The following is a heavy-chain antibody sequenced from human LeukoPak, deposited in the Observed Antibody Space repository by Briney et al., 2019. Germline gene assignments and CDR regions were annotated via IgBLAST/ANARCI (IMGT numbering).Heavy chain of an antibody. Sequence: PGGSLRLSCAASGFTVSSNFLSWVRQPPGKGLEWVSYISSSGSTIYYADSVKGRFTISRDDAKNSLYLQMNSLRAEDTAVYYCARDGGVAVAGAIDYWGQGTLVTVSS. CDR3: ARDGGVAVAGAIDY. CDR2: ISSSGSTI. D-gene: IGHD6-19*01. V-gene: IGHV3-48*04. CDR1: GFTVSSNF. J-gene: IGHJ4*02.